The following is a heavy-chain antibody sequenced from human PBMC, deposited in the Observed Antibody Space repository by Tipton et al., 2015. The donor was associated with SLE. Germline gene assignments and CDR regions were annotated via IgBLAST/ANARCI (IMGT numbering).Heavy chain of an antibody. CDR2: IYTSGTT. V-gene: IGHV4-61*09. D-gene: IGHD6-19*01. CDR1: GGSITSGSYY. Sequence: TLSLTCTVSGGSITSGSYYWTWIRQPAGKGLEWIGHIYTSGTTYYNPSLKSRVTISIDASQNRVSLRLKSVTAADTAVYYCARPAVATTGTFDYWGQGTLVTVSS. J-gene: IGHJ4*02. CDR3: ARPAVATTGTFDY.